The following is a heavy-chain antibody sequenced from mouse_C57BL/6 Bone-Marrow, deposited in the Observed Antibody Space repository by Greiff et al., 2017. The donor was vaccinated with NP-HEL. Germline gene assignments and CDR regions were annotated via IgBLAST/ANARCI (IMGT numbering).Heavy chain of an antibody. Sequence: QVQLQQSGAELVRPGASVKLSCKASGYTFTDYYINWVKQRPGQGLEWIARIYPGSGNTYYNEKFKGKATLTAEKSSSTAYMQLSSLTSEDSAVYFCARGDTTVRWYFDVWGTGTTVTVSS. CDR2: IYPGSGNT. D-gene: IGHD1-1*01. CDR3: ARGDTTVRWYFDV. J-gene: IGHJ1*03. CDR1: GYTFTDYY. V-gene: IGHV1-76*01.